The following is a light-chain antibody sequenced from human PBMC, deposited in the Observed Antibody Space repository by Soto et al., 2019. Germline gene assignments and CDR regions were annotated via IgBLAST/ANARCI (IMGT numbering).Light chain of an antibody. J-gene: IGLJ1*01. V-gene: IGLV2-11*01. CDR2: DVS. Sequence: QSVLTQPRSVSGAPGQSVTLSCTGTCSDVGGYNYVSWYQQHPGKAPKLMIYDVSKRPSGVPDRFSGSKSGNTASLTISGLQAEDEADYYCCSYAGSYVFGTGTKVTVL. CDR1: CSDVGGYNY. CDR3: CSYAGSYV.